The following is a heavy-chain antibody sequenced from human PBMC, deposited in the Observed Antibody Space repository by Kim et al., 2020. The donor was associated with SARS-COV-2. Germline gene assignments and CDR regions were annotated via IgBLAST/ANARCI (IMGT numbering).Heavy chain of an antibody. CDR1: GFTFDDYA. Sequence: GGSLRLSCAASGFTFDDYAMHWVRQAPGKGLEWVSLISGGGGSTYYADSVKGLFTISRDNSKNSLYLQMNSLRTEDTALYYFAKVIAAAGTSWYSFYYWGEGTLVTVSS. V-gene: IGHV3-43*02. D-gene: IGHD6-13*01. CDR3: AKVIAAAGTSWYSFYY. CDR2: ISGGGGST. J-gene: IGHJ4*02.